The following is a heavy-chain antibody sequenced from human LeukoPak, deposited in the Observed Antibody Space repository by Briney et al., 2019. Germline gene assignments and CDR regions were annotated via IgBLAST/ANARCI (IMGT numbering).Heavy chain of an antibody. CDR2: INAGNGNT. J-gene: IGHJ5*02. D-gene: IGHD4-17*01. CDR3: ARGGYGDGALNWFDP. CDR1: GYTFTSYA. V-gene: IGHV1-3*01. Sequence: ASVKVSCKASGYTFTSYAMHWVRQAPGQRLEWMGWINAGNGNTKYSQKFQGRVTITRDTSASTAYMELSSLRSEDTAVYYCARGGYGDGALNWFDPWGQGTLVTVSS.